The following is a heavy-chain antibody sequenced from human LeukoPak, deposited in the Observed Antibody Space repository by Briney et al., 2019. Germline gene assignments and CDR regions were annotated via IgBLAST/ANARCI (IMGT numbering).Heavy chain of an antibody. Sequence: SETLSLTCSVSDGSISSYYWSWIRQPPGKGLEYIGYIFYSGRTNYNPSLKSRLTISVDTSKNQFSLKLSSVTAADTAEYYCARGGWNKFDYWGQGTLVTVSS. D-gene: IGHD3-22*01. J-gene: IGHJ4*02. CDR3: ARGGWNKFDY. CDR1: DGSISSYY. V-gene: IGHV4-59*01. CDR2: IFYSGRT.